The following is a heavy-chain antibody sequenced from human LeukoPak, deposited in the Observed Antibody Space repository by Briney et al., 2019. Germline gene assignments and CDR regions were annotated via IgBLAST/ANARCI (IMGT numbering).Heavy chain of an antibody. CDR2: IGTAGDT. CDR1: GFTFSSYD. V-gene: IGHV3-13*01. CDR3: ARGRMVRGVIGRSYYFDY. J-gene: IGHJ4*02. D-gene: IGHD3-10*01. Sequence: GGSLRLSCAASGFTFSSYDMHWVRHATGKGLEWVSTIGTAGDTYYPGSVKGRFTISRENAKNSLYLQMNSLRAGDTAVYYCARGRMVRGVIGRSYYFDYWGQGTLVTVSS.